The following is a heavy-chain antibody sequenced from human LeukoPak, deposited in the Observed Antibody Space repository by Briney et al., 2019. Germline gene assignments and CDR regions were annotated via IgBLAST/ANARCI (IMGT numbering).Heavy chain of an antibody. CDR2: IRNDGSNK. J-gene: IGHJ4*02. CDR3: ARDSGWLQVLDS. CDR1: GLTFSNHG. D-gene: IGHD5-24*01. V-gene: IGHV3-30*02. Sequence: GGSLRLSCAASGLTFSNHGMHWVRQAPGKGLEWVALIRNDGSNKYYADSVEGRFTISRDNSRDTLYLQMNSLRVEDTAVYYWARDSGWLQVLDSWGQGTLVTVSS.